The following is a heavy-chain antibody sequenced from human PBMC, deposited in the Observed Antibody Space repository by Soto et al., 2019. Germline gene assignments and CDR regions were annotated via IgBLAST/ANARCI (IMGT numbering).Heavy chain of an antibody. V-gene: IGHV4-59*01. J-gene: IGHJ6*02. CDR1: GGSISSYY. CDR3: ARDTRLFFGRNKPGGMDV. D-gene: IGHD3-3*01. Sequence: LSLTCTVSGGSISSYYWGWIRQPPGKGLEWIGYIYYSGSTNYNPSLKSRVTISVDTSKNQFSLKLSSVTAADTAVYYCARDTRLFFGRNKPGGMDVWGQGTTVTVSS. CDR2: IYYSGST.